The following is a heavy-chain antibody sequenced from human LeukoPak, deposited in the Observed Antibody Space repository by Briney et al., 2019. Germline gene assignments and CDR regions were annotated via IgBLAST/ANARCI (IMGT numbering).Heavy chain of an antibody. J-gene: IGHJ3*02. CDR1: GYSISSGYY. CDR2: IYHSGST. CDR3: ARDTTMVNGGASKYPQSTYAFDI. Sequence: SETLSLTCTVSGYSISSGYYWGWIRQPPGKGLEWIGSIYHSGSTYYNPSLKSRVTISVDTSKNQFSLKLSSVTAADTAVYYCARDTTMVNGGASKYPQSTYAFDIWGQGTMVTVSS. D-gene: IGHD5-18*01. V-gene: IGHV4-38-2*02.